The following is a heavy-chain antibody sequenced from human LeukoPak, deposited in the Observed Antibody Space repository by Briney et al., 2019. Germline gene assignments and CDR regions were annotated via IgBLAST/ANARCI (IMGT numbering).Heavy chain of an antibody. V-gene: IGHV3-30*18. J-gene: IGHJ3*02. D-gene: IGHD3-22*01. CDR2: ISYDGSNK. CDR1: GFTFSSYG. Sequence: PGRSLRLSCAASGFTFSSYGMHWVRQAPGKGLEWVAVISYDGSNKYYADSVKGRFTISRDNSKNTLYLQMNSLRAEDTAVYYCAKAPSGVYDSSGYYYGRWAFDIWGQGTMVTVSS. CDR3: AKAPSGVYDSSGYYYGRWAFDI.